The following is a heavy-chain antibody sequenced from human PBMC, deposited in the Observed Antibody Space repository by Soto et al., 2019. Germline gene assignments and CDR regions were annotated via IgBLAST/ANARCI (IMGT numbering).Heavy chain of an antibody. CDR1: GFTIRNSF. J-gene: IGHJ5*01. CDR3: ARTSPAGGDFWSGQGWLDC. CDR2: IYSGDNK. Sequence: PGGSLRLSCAASGFTIRNSFMSWVRKPPGKGLEWISVIYSGDNKFYADSVKGRFTISRDNSKNTLFLHMNSLRAEDTAVYYCARTSPAGGDFWSGQGWLDCSGRGSLVTVSS. V-gene: IGHV3-53*01. D-gene: IGHD3-3*01.